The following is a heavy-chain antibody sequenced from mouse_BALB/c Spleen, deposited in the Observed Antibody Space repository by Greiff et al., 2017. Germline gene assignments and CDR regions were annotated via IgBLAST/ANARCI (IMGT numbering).Heavy chain of an antibody. V-gene: IGHV3-2*02. D-gene: IGHD2-2*01. J-gene: IGHJ4*01. Sequence: EVKLMESGPGLVKPSQSLSLTCTVTGYSITSDYAWNWIRQFPGNKLEWMGYISYSGSTSYNPSLKSRISITRDTSKNQFFLQLNSVTTEDTATYYCARKIYGYDGAMDYWGQGTSVTVSS. CDR3: ARKIYGYDGAMDY. CDR1: GYSITSDYA. CDR2: ISYSGST.